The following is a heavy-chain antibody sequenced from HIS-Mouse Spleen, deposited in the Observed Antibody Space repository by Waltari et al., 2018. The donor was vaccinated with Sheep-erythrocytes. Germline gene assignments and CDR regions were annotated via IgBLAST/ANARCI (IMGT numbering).Heavy chain of an antibody. CDR1: GFTFSSDA. Sequence: EVQLVESGGGLVQPGGSLRLSCEASGFTFSSDAMHWVRQATGKGLGLVSAIGTAGDTYYPGSVKGRFTISRENAKNSLYLQMNSLRAGDTAVYYCARGYSSSSPTNFDYWGQGTLVTVSS. J-gene: IGHJ4*02. CDR3: ARGYSSSSPTNFDY. D-gene: IGHD6-6*01. CDR2: IGTAGDT. V-gene: IGHV3-13*01.